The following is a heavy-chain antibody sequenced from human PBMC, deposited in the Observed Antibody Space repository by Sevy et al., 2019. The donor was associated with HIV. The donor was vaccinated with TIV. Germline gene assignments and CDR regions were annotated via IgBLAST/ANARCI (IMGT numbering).Heavy chain of an antibody. D-gene: IGHD5-18*01. Sequence: GGSLRLSCAASGFTFSSYAMHWVRQAPGKGLEWVAVISYDGSNKYYADSVKGRFTISRDNSKNTLYLQMNSLRAEETAVYYCARDRGYSYGSFDYWGQGSLVTVSS. V-gene: IGHV3-30*04. J-gene: IGHJ4*02. CDR3: ARDRGYSYGSFDY. CDR1: GFTFSSYA. CDR2: ISYDGSNK.